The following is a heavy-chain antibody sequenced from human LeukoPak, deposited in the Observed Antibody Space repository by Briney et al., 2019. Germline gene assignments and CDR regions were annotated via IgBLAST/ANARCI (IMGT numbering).Heavy chain of an antibody. J-gene: IGHJ5*02. V-gene: IGHV3-30*18. CDR3: AKDSGGLVPFDP. D-gene: IGHD3-10*01. CDR1: GFTFSSYG. Sequence: PGGSLRLSCAASGFTFSSYGMHWVRQAPGKGLEWVAVTSYDGSNKYYADSVKGRFTISRDNSKNTLYLQMNSLRAEDTAVYYCAKDSGGLVPFDPWGQGTLVTVSS. CDR2: TSYDGSNK.